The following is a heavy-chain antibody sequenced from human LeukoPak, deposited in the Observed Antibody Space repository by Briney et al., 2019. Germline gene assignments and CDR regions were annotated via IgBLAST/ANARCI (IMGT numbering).Heavy chain of an antibody. CDR2: IYTSGST. Sequence: PSESLSLTCTDSGGSISSYSWSWIRQPAGKGLEWIGRIYTSGSTNYNPSLKSRVTMSVDTSKNQFSLKLSSVTAADTAVYYCARGGLAVAGRGLVPWGQGTLVTVSP. V-gene: IGHV4-4*07. J-gene: IGHJ5*02. CDR3: ARGGLAVAGRGLVP. D-gene: IGHD6-19*01. CDR1: GGSISSYS.